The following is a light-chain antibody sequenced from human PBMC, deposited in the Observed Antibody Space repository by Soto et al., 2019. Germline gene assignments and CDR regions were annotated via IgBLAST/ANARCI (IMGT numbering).Light chain of an antibody. Sequence: VLTQPASVSGSPGQSITISCTGTSSDVGSYNLVSWYQQHPGKAPKLMIYEGSKRPSGVSNRFSGSKSGNTASLTISGLQAEDEADYYCCSYAGSSTPRVFGTGTKVTVL. J-gene: IGLJ1*01. CDR3: CSYAGSSTPRV. CDR1: SSDVGSYNL. CDR2: EGS. V-gene: IGLV2-23*01.